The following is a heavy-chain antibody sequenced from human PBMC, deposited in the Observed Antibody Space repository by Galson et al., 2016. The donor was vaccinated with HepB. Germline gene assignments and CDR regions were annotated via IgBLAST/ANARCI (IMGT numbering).Heavy chain of an antibody. V-gene: IGHV2-5*02. CDR1: FSLRTNGAG. Sequence: PALVQPTQTLTLTCGFSLRTNGAGVGWIRQPPGKALEWPALIYWDDDQRYSPSLKSRLTVTKDTSKNQVGLTMTNMYPVQTATSYCAHVTVGALRVDPFDIWGQGTMVTVSS. J-gene: IGHJ3*02. CDR2: IYWDDDQ. D-gene: IGHD1-26*01. CDR3: AHVTVGALRVDPFDI.